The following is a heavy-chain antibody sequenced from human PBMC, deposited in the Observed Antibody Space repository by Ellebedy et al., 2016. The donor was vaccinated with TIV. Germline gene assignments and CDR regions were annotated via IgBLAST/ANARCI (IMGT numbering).Heavy chain of an antibody. CDR1: GFTFRSYE. V-gene: IGHV3-72*01. J-gene: IGHJ3*02. CDR3: VSPAGSSGYWEAFDI. CDR2: TRNKANSYTT. D-gene: IGHD3-22*01. Sequence: PGGSLRLSCAASGFTFRSYEMSWVRQAPGKGLEWVGRTRNKANSYTTEYAASVKGRFTISRDDSKNSLYLQMNSLKTEDTAVYYCVSPAGSSGYWEAFDIWGQGTMVTVSS.